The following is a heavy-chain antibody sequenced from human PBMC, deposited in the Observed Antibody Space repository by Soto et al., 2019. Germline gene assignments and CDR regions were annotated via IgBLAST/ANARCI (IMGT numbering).Heavy chain of an antibody. V-gene: IGHV4-34*01. Sequence: PSETLSLTCAVYGGSFSGYYWSWIRQPPGKGLEWIGEINHSGSTNYNPSLKSRVTISVDTSKNQFSLKLSSVTAADTAVYYCARDTYGSGSYYGLVGMDVWGKGTTVTVSS. CDR3: ARDTYGSGSYYGLVGMDV. J-gene: IGHJ6*04. D-gene: IGHD3-10*01. CDR2: INHSGST. CDR1: GGSFSGYY.